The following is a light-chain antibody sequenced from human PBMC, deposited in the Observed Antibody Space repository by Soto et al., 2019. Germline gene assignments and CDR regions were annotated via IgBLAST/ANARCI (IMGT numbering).Light chain of an antibody. J-gene: IGLJ1*01. V-gene: IGLV2-14*01. CDR2: DVS. Sequence: QSVLTQPASVSGSPGQSITISCTGTSSDVGGYNYVSWYQQHPGKAPKLMIYDVSNRPSGVSNRFSGSKSGNTASLTISGLQAEDESYYYCSSYTSSSTPYVFGTGTKFTVL. CDR3: SSYTSSSTPYV. CDR1: SSDVGGYNY.